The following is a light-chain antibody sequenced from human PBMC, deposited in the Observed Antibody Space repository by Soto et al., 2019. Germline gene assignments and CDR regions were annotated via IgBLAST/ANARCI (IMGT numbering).Light chain of an antibody. CDR2: KAS. Sequence: TNSPTTLSPTLRYTGTITFRASQSSSSWLVWYHQKPAKAPKLLIYKASTMESRGPSRFSGSGSGTEFTLTICCLQPDDFTTYYCQQAKSHLNRFGP. CDR3: QQAKSHLNR. V-gene: IGKV1-5*03. J-gene: IGKJ3*01. CDR1: QSSSSW.